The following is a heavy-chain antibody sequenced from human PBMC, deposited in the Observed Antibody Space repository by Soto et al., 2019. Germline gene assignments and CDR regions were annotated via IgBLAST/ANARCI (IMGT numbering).Heavy chain of an antibody. CDR1: GGSISSYY. Sequence: QVQLQESGPGLVKPSETLSLTCTVSGGSISSYYWSWIRQPPGKGLEWIGYIYYSGSTNYNPSLKSRVTISVDTSKNQFSLKLSSVTAADTAVYYCARVRGYGSGSEHWGLYYYYYGMDVWGQGTTVTVSS. CDR2: IYYSGST. J-gene: IGHJ6*02. CDR3: ARVRGYGSGSEHWGLYYYYYGMDV. D-gene: IGHD3-10*01. V-gene: IGHV4-59*01.